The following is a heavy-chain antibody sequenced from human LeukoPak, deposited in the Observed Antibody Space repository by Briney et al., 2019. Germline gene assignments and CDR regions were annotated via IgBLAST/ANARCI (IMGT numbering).Heavy chain of an antibody. D-gene: IGHD2-2*01. CDR3: AKAGYCSSISCPYDY. J-gene: IGHJ4*02. CDR1: GFTFSNYA. Sequence: GGSLRLSCAASGFTFSNYAMRWVRQAPGKGLEWVSVISGGGGSTYYADSVRGRFTISRDNSKNTLYLQMNSLRAEDTALYYCAKAGYCSSISCPYDYWGQGTLVTVSS. CDR2: ISGGGGST. V-gene: IGHV3-23*01.